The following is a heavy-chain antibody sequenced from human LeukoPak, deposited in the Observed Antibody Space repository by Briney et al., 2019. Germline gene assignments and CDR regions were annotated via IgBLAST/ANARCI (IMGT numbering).Heavy chain of an antibody. CDR3: ARGSGWYQNYFDY. J-gene: IGHJ4*02. D-gene: IGHD6-19*01. CDR2: INHSGST. V-gene: IGHV4-34*01. Sequence: SETLSLTCAVYGGSFSGYYWSWIRQPPGKGLEWIGEINHSGSTNYNPSLKSRVTISVDTSKNQFSLKLSSVTAADTAVYYCARGSGWYQNYFDYWGQGTLVTVSS. CDR1: GGSFSGYY.